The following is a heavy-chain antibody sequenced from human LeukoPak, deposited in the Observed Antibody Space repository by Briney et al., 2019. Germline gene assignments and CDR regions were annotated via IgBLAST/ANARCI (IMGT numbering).Heavy chain of an antibody. V-gene: IGHV3-23*01. CDR3: AKVRDWYFDL. Sequence: GGSLRLSCAASGFTFSSYSMSWVRQAPGKGLEWVSSINNDGDSTYYADSVKGRFTISRDNSKNTLYLQVNSLRAEDTALYYCAKVRDWYFDLWGRGTLVTVSS. CDR2: INNDGDST. CDR1: GFTFSSYS. J-gene: IGHJ2*01.